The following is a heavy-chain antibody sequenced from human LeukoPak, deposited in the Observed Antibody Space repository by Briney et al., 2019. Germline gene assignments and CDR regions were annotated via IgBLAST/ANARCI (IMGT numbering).Heavy chain of an antibody. V-gene: IGHV4-38-2*02. J-gene: IGHJ4*02. D-gene: IGHD4-17*01. CDR3: AREGTVTTHYFGY. Sequence: PSETLSLTCTVSGYSISSGYYWGWIRQPPGKGLEWIGSIYHSGSTYYNPSLKSRVTISVDTSKNQFSLKLSSVTAADTAVYYCAREGTVTTHYFGYWGQGTLVTVSS. CDR2: IYHSGST. CDR1: GYSISSGYY.